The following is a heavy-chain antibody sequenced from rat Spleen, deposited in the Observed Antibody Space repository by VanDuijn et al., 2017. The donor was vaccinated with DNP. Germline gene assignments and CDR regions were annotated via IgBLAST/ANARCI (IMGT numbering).Heavy chain of an antibody. V-gene: IGHV5-25*01. CDR2: ISTGSGNT. CDR3: TRRAYYFDY. Sequence: EVQLVESGGGLVQPGRSLKLLCAASGFTFSDYYMAWVRQAPTKGLEWVASISTGSGNTYYRDSVKGRFTISRDNAESSLYLQMNSLKSEDTATYYCTRRAYYFDYWGQGVMVTVSS. J-gene: IGHJ2*01. CDR1: GFTFSDYY.